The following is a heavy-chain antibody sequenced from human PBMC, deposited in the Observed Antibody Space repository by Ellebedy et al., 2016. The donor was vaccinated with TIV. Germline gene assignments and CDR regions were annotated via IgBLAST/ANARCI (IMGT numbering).Heavy chain of an antibody. D-gene: IGHD3-10*01. V-gene: IGHV3-53*05. Sequence: PGGSLRLSCAASGFTVSSNYMSWVRQAPGKGLEWVSVIYSGGSTYYADSVKGRFTISRDNSKNSLYLQMNSLRTEDTALYYCAKDILSYYGSGKNPWGQGTLVTVSS. CDR2: IYSGGST. J-gene: IGHJ5*02. CDR3: AKDILSYYGSGKNP. CDR1: GFTVSSNY.